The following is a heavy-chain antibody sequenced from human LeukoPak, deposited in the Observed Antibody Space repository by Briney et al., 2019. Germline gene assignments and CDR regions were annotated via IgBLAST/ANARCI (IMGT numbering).Heavy chain of an antibody. CDR1: GYTFTSYG. D-gene: IGHD6-13*01. CDR2: ISAYNGNT. J-gene: IGHJ5*02. Sequence: ASVEVSCKASGYTFTSYGISWVRQAPGQGLEWMGWISAYNGNTNYAQKLQGRVTMTTDTSTSTAYMELRSLRSDDTAVYYCARDPRTGIAAAGNNWFDPWGQGTLVTVSS. V-gene: IGHV1-18*01. CDR3: ARDPRTGIAAAGNNWFDP.